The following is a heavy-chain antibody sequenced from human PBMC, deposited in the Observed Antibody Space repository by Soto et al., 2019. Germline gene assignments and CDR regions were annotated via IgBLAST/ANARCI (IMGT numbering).Heavy chain of an antibody. V-gene: IGHV5-51*01. CDR2: ISGSDSDT. CDR1: GFTFSSYA. J-gene: IGHJ4*02. CDR3: ARHTRQQLNLFDY. D-gene: IGHD6-13*01. Sequence: PGGSLRLSCAASGFTFSSYAMSWVRQAPGKGLEWVSVISGSDSDTRYSPSFQGQVTISADKSISTAYLQWSSLKASDTAMYYCARHTRQQLNLFDYWGQGTLVTVS.